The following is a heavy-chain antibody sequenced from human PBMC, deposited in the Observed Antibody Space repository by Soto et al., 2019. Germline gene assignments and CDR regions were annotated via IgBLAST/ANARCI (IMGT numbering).Heavy chain of an antibody. V-gene: IGHV3-7*01. J-gene: IGHJ6*02. Sequence: PGGSLRLSCAASEFTFDKYYMTWVRQAPVKGPEWVANIKPDGSEQYYVDSVKGRFTNSRDNANNSLYLQINSLRAEDTAVYFCARGNWNYYYGFDVWGQGTTVTVSS. CDR2: IKPDGSEQ. CDR1: EFTFDKYY. D-gene: IGHD1-20*01. CDR3: ARGNWNYYYGFDV.